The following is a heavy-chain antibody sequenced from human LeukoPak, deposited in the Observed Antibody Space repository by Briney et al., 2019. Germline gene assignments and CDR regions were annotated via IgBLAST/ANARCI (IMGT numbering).Heavy chain of an antibody. CDR2: VYYSGST. CDR1: GGSISSYY. J-gene: IGHJ4*02. D-gene: IGHD6-19*01. Sequence: SETLSLTCTVSGGSISSYYWTWIRQPPGKGLEWIGDVYYSGSTNYNPPLKSRVTISLDTSKNQFSLKLTSVTAADTALYYCASGSGWLPVFWGQGTLVTVSS. V-gene: IGHV4-59*01. CDR3: ASGSGWLPVF.